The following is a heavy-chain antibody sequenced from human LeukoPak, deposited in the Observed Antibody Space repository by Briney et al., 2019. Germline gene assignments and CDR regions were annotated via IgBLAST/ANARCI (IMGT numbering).Heavy chain of an antibody. V-gene: IGHV3-21*01. J-gene: IGHJ6*03. D-gene: IGHD2-2*01. CDR2: ISSSSSFI. CDR3: ARDPSTSQYYYYYYYMDV. Sequence: GGSLRLSCEASEFSFSSYSLDWVRQAPGKGREWVASISSSSSFIYYADSVKGRFTVSRDNAKNSLSLQMNSLRAEDTAVYYCARDPSTSQYYYYYYYMDVWGKGTTVTVSS. CDR1: EFSFSSYS.